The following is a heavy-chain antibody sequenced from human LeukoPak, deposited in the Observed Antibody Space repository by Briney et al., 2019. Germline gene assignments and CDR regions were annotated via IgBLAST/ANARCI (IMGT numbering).Heavy chain of an antibody. Sequence: SETLSLTCTVSGDSISRYYWSWIRQSPGKGLEWFGYYGGRTTYNPSLKSRVTMSVDTSKNQFSLKLTSVTAADTAVYYCARYDHAPSYYYYYMDVWGKGTTVTVPS. D-gene: IGHD1-14*01. CDR2: YYGGRT. CDR1: GDSISRYY. V-gene: IGHV4-59*01. CDR3: ARYDHAPSYYYYYMDV. J-gene: IGHJ6*03.